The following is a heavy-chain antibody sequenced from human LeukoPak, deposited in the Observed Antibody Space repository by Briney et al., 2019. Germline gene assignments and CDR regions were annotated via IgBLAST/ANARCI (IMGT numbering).Heavy chain of an antibody. CDR2: IYYSGST. CDR3: ASIAAAGTVDH. J-gene: IGHJ4*02. D-gene: IGHD6-13*01. Sequence: SETLSLTCTVSGGSISSYYWSWIRQPPGKGLEWIGYIYYSGSTNYNPSLKSRVTISVDTSKNQFSLKLSSVTAADTAVYYCASIAAAGTVDHWGQGTLVTVSS. CDR1: GGSISSYY. V-gene: IGHV4-59*01.